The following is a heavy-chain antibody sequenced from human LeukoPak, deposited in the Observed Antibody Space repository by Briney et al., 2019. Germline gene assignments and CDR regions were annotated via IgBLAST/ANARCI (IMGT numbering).Heavy chain of an antibody. V-gene: IGHV1-2*02. Sequence: GASVKVSCKPSGYTFTGFHLYWVRQAPGQGLEWLGWINPSTGGTNYAQKFQGRVTITRDTSISTLFLELSSLRYDDTAVYYCARSQAWSLFYYWGQGTLVTVSS. CDR3: ARSQAWSLFYY. CDR1: GYTFTGFH. CDR2: INPSTGGT. J-gene: IGHJ4*02. D-gene: IGHD2-8*02.